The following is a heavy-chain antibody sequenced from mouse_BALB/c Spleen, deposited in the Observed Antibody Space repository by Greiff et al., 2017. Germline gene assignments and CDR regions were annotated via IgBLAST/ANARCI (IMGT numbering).Heavy chain of an antibody. D-gene: IGHD3-1*01. CDR1: GYTFTSYW. V-gene: IGHV1S127*01. J-gene: IGHJ1*01. CDR3: TRSGRGYFDV. CDR2: IDPSDSYT. Sequence: QVQLQQPGAELVKPGASVKMSCKASGYTFTSYWMHWVKQRPGQGLEWIGVIDPSDSYTSYNQKFKGKATLTVDTSSSTAYMQLSSLTSEDSAVYYCTRSGRGYFDVWGAGTTVTVSS.